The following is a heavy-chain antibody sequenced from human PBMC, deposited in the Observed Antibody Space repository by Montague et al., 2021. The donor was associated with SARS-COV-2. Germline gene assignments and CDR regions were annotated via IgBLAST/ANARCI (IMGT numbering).Heavy chain of an antibody. D-gene: IGHD3-9*01. CDR3: ARSPYDILTGYYRGFDY. V-gene: IGHV2-5*02. J-gene: IGHJ4*02. CDR1: GFSLSASGVG. CDR2: VYWDGEK. Sequence: VKPTQTLTLSCTFSGFSLSASGVGVGWIRQPPGKALEWLALVYWDGEKRYSPSLKSRLTITNDTSKNQVVLTMTNMDPVDTATYYCARSPYDILTGYYRGFDYWGQGTLVTVSS.